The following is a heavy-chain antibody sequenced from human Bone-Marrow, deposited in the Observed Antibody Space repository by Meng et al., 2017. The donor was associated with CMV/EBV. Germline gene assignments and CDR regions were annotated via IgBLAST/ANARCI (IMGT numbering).Heavy chain of an antibody. Sequence: GGSLRLSCAASGFTFSSYAMHWVRQAPGKGLEYVSAISSNGGSTYYADSVKGRFTISRDNSKNTLYLQMGSLRAEDMAVYYCARGTAVAGTIDNWFDPWGQGTLVTVSS. V-gene: IGHV3-64*02. J-gene: IGHJ5*02. CDR1: GFTFSSYA. CDR2: ISSNGGST. CDR3: ARGTAVAGTIDNWFDP. D-gene: IGHD6-19*01.